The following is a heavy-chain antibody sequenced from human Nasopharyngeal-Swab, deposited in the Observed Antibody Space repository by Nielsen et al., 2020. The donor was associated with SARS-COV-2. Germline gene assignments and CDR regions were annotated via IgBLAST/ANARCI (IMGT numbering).Heavy chain of an antibody. V-gene: IGHV4-4*07. J-gene: IGHJ4*02. CDR3: ARVVRSSWSDGFDY. CDR2: IYTTGST. Sequence: SDTLSLTCSVSGGFISSYYWSWIRQPAGKGLEWIGRIYTTGSTNYNPSLKSRVTISVDTSKNQFSLKLNSVTAADTAVYYCARVVRSSWSDGFDYWGQGTLVTVSS. D-gene: IGHD6-13*01. CDR1: GGFISSYY.